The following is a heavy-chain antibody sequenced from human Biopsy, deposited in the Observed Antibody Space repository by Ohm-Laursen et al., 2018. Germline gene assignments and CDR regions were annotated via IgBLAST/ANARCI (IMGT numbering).Heavy chain of an antibody. J-gene: IGHJ5*02. CDR2: IFYRGST. CDR3: ASDYDTSGYYYVS. V-gene: IGHV4-39*01. Sequence: SDTLSLICTVSGGFMSNNNYYWGWIRQPPGKGLEWIGSIFYRGSTHYKPSLKSRVNISVDTSKNQFSLQLNSVTAADTAVYYCASDYDTSGYYYVSWGQGTLVTVSS. CDR1: GGFMSNNNYY. D-gene: IGHD3-22*01.